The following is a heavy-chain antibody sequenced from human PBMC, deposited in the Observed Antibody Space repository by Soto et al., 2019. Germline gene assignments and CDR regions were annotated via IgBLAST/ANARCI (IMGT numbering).Heavy chain of an antibody. CDR2: ISGSGGST. D-gene: IGHD2-2*01. Sequence: GGSLRLSCAASGFTFSSYAMSWVRQDPGKGLEWVSAISGSGGSTYYADSVKGRFTISRDNSKNTLYLQMNSLRAEDTAVYYCAKVYCSSTSCPSLIYYYYGMDVWGQGTTVTVSS. CDR1: GFTFSSYA. J-gene: IGHJ6*02. CDR3: AKVYCSSTSCPSLIYYYYGMDV. V-gene: IGHV3-23*01.